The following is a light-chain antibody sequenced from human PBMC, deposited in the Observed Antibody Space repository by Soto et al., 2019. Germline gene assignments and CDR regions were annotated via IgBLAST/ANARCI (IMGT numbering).Light chain of an antibody. CDR2: EVD. CDR1: SSDVGGYNY. CDR3: SSYSTTITWV. Sequence: QSALTQPASVSGSPGQSITISCTGTSSDVGGYNYVSWYQQHPGKAPKLMIYEVDNRPSGISDRFSGSKSGRTASLTISGLQSEDEGEYFCSSYSTTITWVFGGGTKLTVL. J-gene: IGLJ3*02. V-gene: IGLV2-14*01.